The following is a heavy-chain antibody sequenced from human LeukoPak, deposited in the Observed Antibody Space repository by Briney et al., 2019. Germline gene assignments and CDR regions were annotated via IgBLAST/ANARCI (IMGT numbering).Heavy chain of an antibody. Sequence: VGSLRLSCAASGFTFSSYAMHWVRQAPGKGLEYVSAISSNGGSTYYANSVKGRFTISTDNSKNTLYLQMSSLRAEDMAVYYCARGPIFEYFDLWGRGTLVTVSS. V-gene: IGHV3-64*01. CDR2: ISSNGGST. CDR1: GFTFSSYA. CDR3: ARGPIFEYFDL. D-gene: IGHD3-9*01. J-gene: IGHJ2*01.